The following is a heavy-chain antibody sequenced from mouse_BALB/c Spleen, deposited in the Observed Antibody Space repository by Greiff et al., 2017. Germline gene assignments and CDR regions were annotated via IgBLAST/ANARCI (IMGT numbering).Heavy chain of an antibody. CDR2: ISNGGGST. Sequence: EVMLVESGGGLVQPGGSLKLSCAASGFTFSSYTMSWVRQTPEKRLEWVAYISNGGGSTYYPDTVKGRFTISRDNAKNTLYLQMSSLKSEDTAMYYCARQGYSWFAYWGQGTLVTVSA. CDR3: ARQGYSWFAY. J-gene: IGHJ3*01. D-gene: IGHD2-14*01. CDR1: GFTFSSYT. V-gene: IGHV5-12-2*01.